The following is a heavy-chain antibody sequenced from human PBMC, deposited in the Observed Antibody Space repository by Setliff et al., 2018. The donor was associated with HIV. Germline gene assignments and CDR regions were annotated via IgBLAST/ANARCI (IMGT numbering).Heavy chain of an antibody. CDR3: FFLPPSLVQFS. CDR2: PSHSGST. J-gene: IGHJ5*02. V-gene: IGHV4-38-2*01. CDR1: GYSISSAYY. Sequence: SETLSLTCAVSGYSISSAYYLGWIRQPPGTGLEWICSPSHSGSTSYNPSLRSRFIISVDTSKKLFTLTQIPVTAADTAVYYTFFLPPSLVQFSWGQGTLVTVSS. D-gene: IGHD2-2*01.